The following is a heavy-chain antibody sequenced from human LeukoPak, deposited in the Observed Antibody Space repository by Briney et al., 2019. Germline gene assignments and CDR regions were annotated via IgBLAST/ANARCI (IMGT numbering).Heavy chain of an antibody. V-gene: IGHV3-7*03. CDR2: IKQDGSEK. J-gene: IGHJ4*02. D-gene: IGHD3-10*01. Sequence: GGSLRLSCAASGFTFSSYWMSWVRQAPGKGLEWVANIKQDGSEKYYVDSVKGRFTIFRDNAKNSLYLQMNSLRAEDTAVYYCARVGYGSGSYYFDYWGQGTLVTVSS. CDR1: GFTFSSYW. CDR3: ARVGYGSGSYYFDY.